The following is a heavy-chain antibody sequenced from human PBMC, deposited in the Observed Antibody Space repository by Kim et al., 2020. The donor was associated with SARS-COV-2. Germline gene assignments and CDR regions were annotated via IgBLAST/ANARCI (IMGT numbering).Heavy chain of an antibody. Sequence: GGSLRLSCAASGFTLSNSCMHWVRQAPGKGLVWVSQMNSDGSGTGYVDSVKGRFTISRDNAKNTLYLQMNSLRAEDMAVYFCARGGVRYGLDVWCQGTT. CDR2: MNSDGSGT. CDR1: GFTLSNSC. V-gene: IGHV3-74*01. CDR3: ARGGVRYGLDV. J-gene: IGHJ6*02. D-gene: IGHD3-16*01.